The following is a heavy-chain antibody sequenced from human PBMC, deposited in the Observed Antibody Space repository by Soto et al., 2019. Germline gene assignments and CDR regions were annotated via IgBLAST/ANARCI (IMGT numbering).Heavy chain of an antibody. D-gene: IGHD3-9*01. Sequence: GGSLRLSCAASGFTVSSNYTSWVRQAPGKGLEWVSTISGIGYSTYYADSVKGRFTISRDNSKSTLYLQMNSLRAEDTAVYYCAKDVSAGYYIGYFDCWGHGPLVTVSS. CDR2: ISGIGYST. CDR1: GFTVSSNY. J-gene: IGHJ4*01. CDR3: AKDVSAGYYIGYFDC. V-gene: IGHV3-23*01.